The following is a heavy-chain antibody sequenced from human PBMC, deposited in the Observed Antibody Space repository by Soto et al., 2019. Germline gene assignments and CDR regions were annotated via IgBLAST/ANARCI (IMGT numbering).Heavy chain of an antibody. J-gene: IGHJ4*02. CDR3: AKRDRQLVLDY. Sequence: VGSLRLSCAASGFTFSRYAMSWVRQARGKGLGWVSAISGSGGSTYYADSVKGRFTISRDNSKNTLYLQMNSLRAEDTAVDYCAKRDRQLVLDYWGQGALVTVSS. D-gene: IGHD6-6*01. CDR1: GFTFSRYA. V-gene: IGHV3-23*01. CDR2: ISGSGGST.